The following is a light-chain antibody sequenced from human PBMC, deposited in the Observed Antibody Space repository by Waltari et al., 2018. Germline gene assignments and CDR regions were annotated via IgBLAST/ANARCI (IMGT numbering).Light chain of an antibody. V-gene: IGKV3-15*01. CDR2: GAS. CDR1: QRVGTK. CDR3: QQYNLWPWT. J-gene: IGKJ1*01. Sequence: EIVMTQSPVTLSVSPGDRATLSCRASQRVGTKLAWYQQKPGQAPRLLIYGASTRATGIAARFSGSGSGTEFTLTISSLQSEDFAIYYCQQYNLWPWTFDQGTKVDIK.